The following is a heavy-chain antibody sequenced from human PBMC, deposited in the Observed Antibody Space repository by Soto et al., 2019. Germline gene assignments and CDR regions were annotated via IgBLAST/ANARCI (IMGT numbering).Heavy chain of an antibody. CDR3: AKRQSGNFGPFDS. CDR1: GFSISSDA. V-gene: IGHV3-23*01. J-gene: IGHJ4*02. CDR2: ISGSGANT. D-gene: IGHD2-21*02. Sequence: EVQLLESGGGLIQPGGSLRLSCAASGFSISSDAMSWVRQAPGKGLEWVSGISGSGANTNYADSVKGRFAISIDNSKNTRYLQSSSLRAEDTAVYYCAKRQSGNFGPFDSWGQGTLVTVSS.